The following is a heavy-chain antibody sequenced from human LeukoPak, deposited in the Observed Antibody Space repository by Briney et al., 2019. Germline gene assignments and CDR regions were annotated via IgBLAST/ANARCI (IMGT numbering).Heavy chain of an antibody. CDR3: ARELRYFDWVSPYYYYYYMDV. V-gene: IGHV1-2*02. J-gene: IGHJ6*03. CDR1: GYTFTGYY. D-gene: IGHD3-9*01. CDR2: INPNSGGT. Sequence: ASVKVSCKASGYTFTGYYMHWVRQAPGQGLEWMGWINPNSGGTNYAQKFQGRVTMTRDTSISTAYMELSRLRSDDTAVYYCARELRYFDWVSPYYYYYYMDVWGKGTTVTISS.